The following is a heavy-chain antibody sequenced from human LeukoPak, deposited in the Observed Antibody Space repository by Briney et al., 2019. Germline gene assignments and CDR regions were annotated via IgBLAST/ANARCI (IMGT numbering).Heavy chain of an antibody. J-gene: IGHJ6*02. V-gene: IGHV3-21*01. CDR2: ISSSSSYI. Sequence: GGSLRLSCAASGFTFSSYSMNWVRQAPGKGLEWVSSISSSSSYIYYADSVKGRFTISRDNAKNSLYLQMNSLRAEDTAVYYCARQTATVYYYYGMDVWGQGTTVTVSS. D-gene: IGHD5-18*01. CDR1: GFTFSSYS. CDR3: ARQTATVYYYYGMDV.